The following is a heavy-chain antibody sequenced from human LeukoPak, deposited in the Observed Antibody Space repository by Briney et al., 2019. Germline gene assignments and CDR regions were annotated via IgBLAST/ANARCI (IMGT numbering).Heavy chain of an antibody. J-gene: IGHJ4*02. CDR1: GGSFSGYY. Sequence: PSETLSLTCAVYGGSFSGYYWSWIRQPPGKGLEWIGYIYYSGSTNYNPSLKSRVTISVDTSKNQFSLKLSSVTAADTAVYYCASLGKAYWGQGTLVTVSS. V-gene: IGHV4-59*01. CDR3: ASLGKAY. D-gene: IGHD3-10*01. CDR2: IYYSGST.